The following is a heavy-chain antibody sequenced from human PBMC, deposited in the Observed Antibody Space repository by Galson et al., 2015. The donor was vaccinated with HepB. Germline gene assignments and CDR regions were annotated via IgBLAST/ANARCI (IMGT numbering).Heavy chain of an antibody. CDR1: GFTFDDYA. CDR2: ISWNSGSI. CDR3: AKDASGSYYWTPDY. D-gene: IGHD1-26*01. Sequence: SLRLSCAASGFTFDDYAMHWVRQAPGKGLEWVSGISWNSGSIGYADSVKGRFTISRDNAKNSLYLQMNSLRAEDTALYYCAKDASGSYYWTPDYWGQGTLVTVSS. J-gene: IGHJ4*02. V-gene: IGHV3-9*01.